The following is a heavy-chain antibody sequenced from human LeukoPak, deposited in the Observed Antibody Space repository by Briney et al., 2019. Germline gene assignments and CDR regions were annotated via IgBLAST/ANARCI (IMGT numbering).Heavy chain of an antibody. J-gene: IGHJ4*02. CDR1: GGSISSSNW. Sequence: KPSETLSLTCAVSGGSISSSNWWSWVRQPPGKGLEWIGEIYHSGSTNYNPSLKSRVTISVDKSKNQFSLKLSSVTAADTAVYYCARIKTGYSGYDYDFDYWGQGTLVTVSS. CDR3: ARIKTGYSGYDYDFDY. D-gene: IGHD5-12*01. V-gene: IGHV4-4*02. CDR2: IYHSGST.